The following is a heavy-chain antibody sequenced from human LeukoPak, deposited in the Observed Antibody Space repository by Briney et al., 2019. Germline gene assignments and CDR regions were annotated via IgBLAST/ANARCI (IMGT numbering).Heavy chain of an antibody. J-gene: IGHJ4*02. CDR1: GFTFSSYA. D-gene: IGHD4/OR15-4a*01. V-gene: IGHV3-23*01. CDR3: AKARGATYGTYYFDY. CDR2: SGSGGDT. Sequence: GGSLRLSCAASGFTFSSYAMNWVRQAPGKGLEWVSISGSGGDTYYADSVKGRFTISRDNSKNTLYLQMNSLRAEDTAVYYCAKARGATYGTYYFDYWGQGTLVTVTS.